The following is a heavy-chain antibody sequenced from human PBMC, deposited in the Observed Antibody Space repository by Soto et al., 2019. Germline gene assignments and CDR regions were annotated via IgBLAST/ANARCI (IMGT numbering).Heavy chain of an antibody. CDR2: IYYSGST. CDR3: ARDLSGSEQWLEHWFDP. Sequence: SETLSLTCTVSGGSISSGDYYWSWIRQPPGKGLEWIGYIYYSGSTYYNPSLKSRVTISVDTSKNQFSLKLSSVTAADTAVYYCARDLSGSEQWLEHWFDPWGQGTLVTVS. D-gene: IGHD6-19*01. V-gene: IGHV4-30-4*01. CDR1: GGSISSGDYY. J-gene: IGHJ5*02.